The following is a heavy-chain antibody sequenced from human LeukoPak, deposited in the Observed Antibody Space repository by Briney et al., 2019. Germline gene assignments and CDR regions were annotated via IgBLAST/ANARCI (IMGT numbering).Heavy chain of an antibody. Sequence: ASVKVSCEASGYTFTSYDINWVRQATGQGLEWMGWMNPNSGNTGYAQKFQGRVTMTRNTSISTAYMELSSLRSEDTAVYYCARLVKVVVVPAAIIRSYYYGMDVWGQGTTVTVSS. CDR3: ARLVKVVVVPAAIIRSYYYGMDV. J-gene: IGHJ6*02. CDR2: MNPNSGNT. D-gene: IGHD2-2*02. V-gene: IGHV1-8*01. CDR1: GYTFTSYD.